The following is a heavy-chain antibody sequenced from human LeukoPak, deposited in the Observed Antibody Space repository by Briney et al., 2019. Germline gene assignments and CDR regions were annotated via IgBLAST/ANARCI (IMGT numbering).Heavy chain of an antibody. J-gene: IGHJ4*02. CDR3: ASRNYYQDY. CDR1: GASISLYY. V-gene: IGHV4-59*08. CDR2: VFYNGRT. Sequence: PSETLSLTCSVSGASISLYYWVWIRQPPGKGLEWIGYVFYNGRTSYNPSLKSRVTISADTSKNQFSLKMNSVTAVDTAVYYCASRNYYQDYWGQGTVVTVSP. D-gene: IGHD1-26*01.